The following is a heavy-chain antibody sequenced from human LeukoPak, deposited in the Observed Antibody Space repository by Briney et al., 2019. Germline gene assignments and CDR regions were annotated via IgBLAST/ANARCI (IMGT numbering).Heavy chain of an antibody. CDR1: GSSISSSSYY. J-gene: IGHJ5*02. D-gene: IGHD5-12*01. CDR2: IYYSGST. V-gene: IGHV4-39*07. Sequence: KPSETLSLTCTVSGSSISSSSYYWGWIRQPPGKGLEWIGSIYYSGSTNYNPSLKSRVTISVDTSKNQFSLKLSSVTAADTAVYFCARDGGYSNALGFGPWGQGTLVTVSS. CDR3: ARDGGYSNALGFGP.